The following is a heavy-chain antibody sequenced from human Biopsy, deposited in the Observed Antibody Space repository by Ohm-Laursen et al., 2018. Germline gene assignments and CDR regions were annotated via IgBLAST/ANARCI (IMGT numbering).Heavy chain of an antibody. Sequence: GTLSLTCAVYGGSFSGYYWSWIRQPPGKGLEWIGEINHSGSTNYKPSLKSRVIISVDTSKNQFSLNLSSVTAADTAVYYCARRGSGGRSFDHWGQGTLVTVSS. CDR1: GGSFSGYY. D-gene: IGHD2-15*01. CDR3: ARRGSGGRSFDH. CDR2: INHSGST. J-gene: IGHJ4*02. V-gene: IGHV4-34*01.